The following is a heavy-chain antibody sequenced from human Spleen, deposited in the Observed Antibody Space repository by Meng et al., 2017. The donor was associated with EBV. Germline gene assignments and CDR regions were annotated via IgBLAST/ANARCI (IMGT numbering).Heavy chain of an antibody. CDR3: ARSIDSGVFDP. D-gene: IGHD1-26*01. Sequence: QVQLVQSGAEVKKPGASGKVSCKASGYTFTSYAMHWVRQAPGQRLEWMGWINGGSGNTKYSQKFQGRVTITRDTSASTVYMELSSLRSEESAVYYCARSIDSGVFDPWGQGTLVTVSS. J-gene: IGHJ5*02. CDR2: INGGSGNT. V-gene: IGHV1-3*01. CDR1: GYTFTSYA.